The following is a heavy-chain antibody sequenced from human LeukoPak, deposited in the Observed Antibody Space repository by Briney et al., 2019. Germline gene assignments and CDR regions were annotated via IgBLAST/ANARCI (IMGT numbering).Heavy chain of an antibody. J-gene: IGHJ3*02. CDR1: GFTFSTYA. CDR3: ARDLTGHDAFDI. D-gene: IGHD1-20*01. CDR2: ISGSGGST. Sequence: GGSLRLSCAVSGFTFSTYAMSWVRQAPGKGLEWVSAISGSGGSTYYADSVKGRFTISRDNSKNTLYLQMNSLRAEDTAVYYCARDLTGHDAFDIWGQGTMVTVSS. V-gene: IGHV3-23*01.